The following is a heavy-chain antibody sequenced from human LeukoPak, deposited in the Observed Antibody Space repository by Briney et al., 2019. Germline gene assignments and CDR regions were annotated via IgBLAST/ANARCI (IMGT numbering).Heavy chain of an antibody. V-gene: IGHV4-39*07. Sequence: PSETLSLTCTVSGGSISSSSYYWGWIRQPPGKGLEWIGSIYYSGSTYYNPSLKSRVTISVDTSKNQFSLKLSSVTAADTAVYYCTSQYYDFWSGYQPGNNWFDPWAREPWSPSPQ. CDR2: IYYSGST. J-gene: IGHJ5*02. CDR3: TSQYYDFWSGYQPGNNWFDP. D-gene: IGHD3-3*01. CDR1: GGSISSSSYY.